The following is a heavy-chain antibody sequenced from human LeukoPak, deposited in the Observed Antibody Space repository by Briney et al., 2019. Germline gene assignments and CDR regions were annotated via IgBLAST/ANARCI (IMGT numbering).Heavy chain of an antibody. V-gene: IGHV4-59*01. J-gene: IGHJ4*02. CDR2: IYYTGNT. D-gene: IGHD3-3*01. CDR3: AKVHDFWSGYSHDY. Sequence: SETLSLTCTVSGGSISSSYWSWIRQPPGKGLEWIGYIYYTGNTNYNPSLKSRVTISVDTSKNQFSLELSSVTAADTAVYYCAKVHDFWSGYSHDYWGQGSLVTVSS. CDR1: GGSISSSY.